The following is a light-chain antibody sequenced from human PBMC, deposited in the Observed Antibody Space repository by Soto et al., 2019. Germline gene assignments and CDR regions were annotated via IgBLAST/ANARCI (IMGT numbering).Light chain of an antibody. V-gene: IGKV1-5*01. J-gene: IGKJ1*01. Sequence: IQMTRSPSTVSASVGDIVAVTCRVSQSVSGWLAWYQQKPGEAPKLLIYDASALPRGVPSSFSGSGSGTKFSLTIASLQPDDFATYYCQQYETGSRMFGPGGKV. CDR3: QQYETGSRM. CDR1: QSVSGW. CDR2: DAS.